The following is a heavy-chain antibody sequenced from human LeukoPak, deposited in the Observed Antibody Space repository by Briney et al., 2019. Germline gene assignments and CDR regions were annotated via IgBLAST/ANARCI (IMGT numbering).Heavy chain of an antibody. Sequence: GGSLRLSCAASGFSFSSFAMSWVRQAPGKGLEWVSSISSSSSYIYYADSVKGRFTISRDNAKNSLYLQMNSLRAEDTAVYYCARESTYYDFWSGYPDYWGQGTLVTVSS. V-gene: IGHV3-21*01. CDR1: GFSFSSFA. CDR2: ISSSSSYI. CDR3: ARESTYYDFWSGYPDY. J-gene: IGHJ4*02. D-gene: IGHD3-3*01.